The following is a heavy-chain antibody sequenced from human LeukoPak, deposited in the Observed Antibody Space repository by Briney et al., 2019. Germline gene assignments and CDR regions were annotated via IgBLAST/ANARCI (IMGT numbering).Heavy chain of an antibody. D-gene: IGHD2-2*01. CDR3: ARDNGFKNRYRLPFDY. CDR2: ISAYNGNT. CDR1: GYTFTSYG. Sequence: ASVKVSCKASGYTFTSYGISWVRQAPGQGLEWMGWISAYNGNTNYAQKLQGRVTMTTDTSTSTAYMELRSLRSDDTAVYYCARDNGFKNRYRLPFDYWGQGTLVTVSS. J-gene: IGHJ4*02. V-gene: IGHV1-18*01.